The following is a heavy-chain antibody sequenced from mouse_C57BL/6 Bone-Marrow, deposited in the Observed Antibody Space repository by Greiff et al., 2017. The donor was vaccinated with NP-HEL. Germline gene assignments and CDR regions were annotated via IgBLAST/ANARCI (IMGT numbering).Heavy chain of an antibody. CDR3: ARKVHQGYFDV. CDR1: GFTFTDYY. CDR2: IRNKANGYTT. Sequence: EVKVVESGGGLVQPGGSLSLSCAASGFTFTDYYMSWVRQPPGKALEWLGFIRNKANGYTTEYSASVKGRFTISRDNSQSILYLQMNARRAEDSATYYCARKVHQGYFDVWGTGTTVTVSS. J-gene: IGHJ1*03. D-gene: IGHD1-3*01. V-gene: IGHV7-3*01.